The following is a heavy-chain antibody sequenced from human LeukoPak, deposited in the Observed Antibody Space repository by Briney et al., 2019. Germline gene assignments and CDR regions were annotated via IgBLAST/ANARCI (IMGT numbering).Heavy chain of an antibody. D-gene: IGHD3-10*01. CDR2: ISSTSTYI. J-gene: IGHJ4*02. Sequence: GGSLRLSCAASGFTFSSYSMNWVRQAPGKGLEWDSSISSTSTYIYYADSVKGRFTISRDNAKNSLYLQVSTLRAEDTAVYYCARGGFGELYWGQGTLVTVSS. CDR1: GFTFSSYS. CDR3: ARGGFGELY. V-gene: IGHV3-21*01.